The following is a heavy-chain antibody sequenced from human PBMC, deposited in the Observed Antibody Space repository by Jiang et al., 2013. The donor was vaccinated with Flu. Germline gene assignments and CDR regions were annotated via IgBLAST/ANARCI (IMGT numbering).Heavy chain of an antibody. J-gene: IGHJ3*02. CDR3: AKFSRQSSGRYAAPPGVFXT. D-gene: IGHD3-22*01. CDR1: GYPLDDYH. V-gene: IGHV1-18*01. CDR2: INGRTGST. Sequence: SGAEVKKPGASVTVSCKTSGYPLDDYHVYWVRQAPGQGLEWMGWINGRTGSTNFAPRFPGPSYRDHRTPYTPTVDMELRRLRSDDTAIYYCAKFSRQSSGRYAAPPGVFXTWGQGTMVTVSP.